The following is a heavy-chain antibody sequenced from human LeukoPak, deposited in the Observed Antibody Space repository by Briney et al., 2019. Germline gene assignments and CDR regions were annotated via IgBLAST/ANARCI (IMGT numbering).Heavy chain of an antibody. Sequence: SDTLSLTCTVSGGSISSYYWSWIRQPPGKGLEWIGYIYYSGSTNYNPSLKSRVTISVDTSKNQFSLKLSSVTAADTAVYYCASLGYSSYNWFDPWGQGTLVTVSS. CDR2: IYYSGST. D-gene: IGHD5-18*01. CDR1: GGSISSYY. CDR3: ASLGYSSYNWFDP. V-gene: IGHV4-59*07. J-gene: IGHJ5*02.